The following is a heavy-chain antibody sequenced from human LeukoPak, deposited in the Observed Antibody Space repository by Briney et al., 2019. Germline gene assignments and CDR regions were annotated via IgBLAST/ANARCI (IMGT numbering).Heavy chain of an antibody. CDR1: GFTFSSYE. J-gene: IGHJ4*02. Sequence: GGSLRLSCAASGFTFSSYEMNWVRQAPGKGLEWVSYISSSGSTIYYADSVKGRFTISRDNAKNSLYLQMNSLRAEDTAVYYCARDCLSGGGFDYWGQGTLVTVSS. CDR3: ARDCLSGGGFDY. V-gene: IGHV3-48*03. CDR2: ISSSGSTI. D-gene: IGHD3-10*01.